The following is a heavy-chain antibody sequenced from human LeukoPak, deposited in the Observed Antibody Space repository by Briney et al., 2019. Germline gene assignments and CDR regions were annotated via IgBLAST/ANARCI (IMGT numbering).Heavy chain of an antibody. D-gene: IGHD3-3*01. CDR3: ARANDFDYYYYMDV. J-gene: IGHJ6*03. Sequence: PGGSLRLSCAASGFTFSSYSMNWVRQAPGKGLEWVSYISSSGSTIYYADSVKGRFTISRDNAKNSLYLQMNSLRAEDTAVYYCARANDFDYYYYMDVWGKGTTVTVSS. CDR2: ISSSGSTI. V-gene: IGHV3-48*04. CDR1: GFTFSSYS.